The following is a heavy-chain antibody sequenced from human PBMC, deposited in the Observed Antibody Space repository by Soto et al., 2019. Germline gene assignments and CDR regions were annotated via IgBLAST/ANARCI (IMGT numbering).Heavy chain of an antibody. D-gene: IGHD6-6*01. J-gene: IGHJ4*02. CDR3: ERGPSPLDY. V-gene: IGHV6-1*01. Sequence: PSETLSLTCAVSGDSVSSNSAAWNWIRQSPSRGLEWLGRTYYRSRWYSDYAGSVKSRITINADTSKNQFSLHLNSVTPQDTAVYYCERGPSPLDYWGRGTVVTVSS. CDR2: TYYRSRWYS. CDR1: GDSVSSNSAA.